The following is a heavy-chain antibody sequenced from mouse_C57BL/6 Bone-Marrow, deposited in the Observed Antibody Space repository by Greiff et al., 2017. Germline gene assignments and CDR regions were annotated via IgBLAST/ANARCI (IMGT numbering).Heavy chain of an antibody. V-gene: IGHV1-53*01. Sequence: QVQLKQPGTELVKPGASVKLSCKASGYTFTSYWMHWVKQRPGQGLEWIGNINPSNGGTNYNEKFKSKATLTVDKSSSTAYMQLSSLTSEDSAVYDCARSTSDGYFDVWGTGTTVTVAS. CDR1: GYTFTSYW. J-gene: IGHJ1*03. CDR3: ARSTSDGYFDV. D-gene: IGHD4-1*02. CDR2: INPSNGGT.